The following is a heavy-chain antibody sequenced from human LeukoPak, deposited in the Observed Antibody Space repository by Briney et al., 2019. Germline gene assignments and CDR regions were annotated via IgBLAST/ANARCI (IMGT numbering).Heavy chain of an antibody. D-gene: IGHD3-10*01. J-gene: IGHJ4*02. CDR2: IKQDGSEK. V-gene: IGHV3-7*01. CDR3: ARDGYGSGSYYNEIFDY. CDR1: GFTFDDYA. Sequence: PGGSLRLSCAASGFTFDDYAMHWVRQAPGKGLEWVANIKQDGSEKYYVDSVKGRFTISRDNAKNSLYLQMNSLRAEDTAVYYCARDGYGSGSYYNEIFDYWGQGTLVTVSS.